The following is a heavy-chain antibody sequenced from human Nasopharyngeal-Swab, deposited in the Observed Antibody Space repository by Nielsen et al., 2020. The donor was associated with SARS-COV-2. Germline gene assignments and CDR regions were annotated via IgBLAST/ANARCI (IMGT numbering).Heavy chain of an antibody. Sequence: ASVKASCKASGYTFTSYDINWVRQATGQGLEWMGWMNPNSGNTGYAQKFQGRVTITRNTSISTAYMELSSLRSEDTAVYYCASACSSTSCSYYYYGMDVWGQGTTVTVSS. CDR3: ASACSSTSCSYYYYGMDV. D-gene: IGHD2-2*01. V-gene: IGHV1-8*01. J-gene: IGHJ6*02. CDR2: MNPNSGNT. CDR1: GYTFTSYD.